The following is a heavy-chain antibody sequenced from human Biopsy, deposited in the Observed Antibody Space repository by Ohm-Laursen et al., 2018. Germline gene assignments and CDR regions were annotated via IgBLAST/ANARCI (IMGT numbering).Heavy chain of an antibody. J-gene: IGHJ6*02. CDR1: GFSLNTRGMS. D-gene: IGHD2-2*02. V-gene: IGHV2-70*16. CDR3: ARIPILVVPAAIVYRHRRHPQGSDV. CDR2: IDWDDAK. Sequence: PTQTLTLTTTLSGFSLNTRGMSVTWIRQPPGKALEWLARIDWDDAKFYSESLKTRLTISKGTSENPVVLTLSDVAPVDTATYYCARIPILVVPAAIVYRHRRHPQGSDVWGQGTTVIVSS.